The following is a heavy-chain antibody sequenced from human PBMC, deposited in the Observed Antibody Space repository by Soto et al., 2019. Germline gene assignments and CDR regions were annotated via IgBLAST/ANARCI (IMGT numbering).Heavy chain of an antibody. CDR3: AKLPNYDFLGGDYSANYFAY. D-gene: IGHD3-16*01. Sequence: GGSLRLSCAASGFTFSSYAMTWFRQAPGKGLEWVATISGSGGSTYYADSVKGRFTISRDNSKNTLYLQMNSLRAEDTAVCYCAKLPNYDFLGGDYSANYFAYWGQGSLVPGSS. CDR1: GFTFSSYA. CDR2: ISGSGGST. J-gene: IGHJ4*02. V-gene: IGHV3-23*01.